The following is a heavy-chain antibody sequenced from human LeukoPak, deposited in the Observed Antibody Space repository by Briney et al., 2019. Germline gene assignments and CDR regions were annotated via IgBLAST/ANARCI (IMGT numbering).Heavy chain of an antibody. CDR1: GDSISSDKW. Sequence: SGTLSLTCAVSGDSISSDKWWSWVRQPPGKGLEYIGEFHQSVSTNYNPSLKSQLTISVDNSKNQFSLKLSSVTAADTAVYYCACHSGWSGPSEWGQGTLVTVSS. CDR2: FHQSVST. J-gene: IGHJ4*02. D-gene: IGHD6-19*01. CDR3: ACHSGWSGPSE. V-gene: IGHV4-4*02.